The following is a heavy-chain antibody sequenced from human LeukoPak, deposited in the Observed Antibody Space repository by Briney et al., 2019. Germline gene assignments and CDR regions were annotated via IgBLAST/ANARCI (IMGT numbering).Heavy chain of an antibody. CDR2: IYSGGST. V-gene: IGHV3-53*04. D-gene: IGHD6-13*01. Sequence: PGGSLRLSCAASGFTVSSNYMSWVRQAPGKGLEWVSVIYSGGSTYYADSVKGRFTISRHNSKNTLYLQMNSLRAEDTAVYYCARGDYSSGWYGNEGSFDYWGQGTLVTVSS. CDR1: GFTVSSNY. CDR3: ARGDYSSGWYGNEGSFDY. J-gene: IGHJ4*02.